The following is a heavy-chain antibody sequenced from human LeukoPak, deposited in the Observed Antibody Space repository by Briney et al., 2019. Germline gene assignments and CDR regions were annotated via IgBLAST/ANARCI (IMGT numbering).Heavy chain of an antibody. Sequence: GGSLRLSCAASGFTFSSYEMNWVRQAPGKGLEWVANIKQDGSEKYYVDSVKGRFTISRDNAKNSLYLQMNSLRAEDTAVYYCARGDPADYWGQGTLVTVSS. V-gene: IGHV3-7*01. CDR1: GFTFSSYE. CDR3: ARGDPADY. CDR2: IKQDGSEK. J-gene: IGHJ4*02.